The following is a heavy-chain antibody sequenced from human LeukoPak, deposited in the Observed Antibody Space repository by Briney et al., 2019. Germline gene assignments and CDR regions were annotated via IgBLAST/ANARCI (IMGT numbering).Heavy chain of an antibody. CDR2: ISGSGGST. J-gene: IGHJ4*02. Sequence: GGSLRLSCAASGFTFSSYGMSWVRQAPGKGLEWVSAISGSGGSTYYADSVKGRFTISRDNSKNTLYLQMNSLRAEDTAVYYCAKVPTSIFGVVIEYYFDYWGQGTLVTVSS. CDR1: GFTFSSYG. D-gene: IGHD3-3*01. CDR3: AKVPTSIFGVVIEYYFDY. V-gene: IGHV3-23*01.